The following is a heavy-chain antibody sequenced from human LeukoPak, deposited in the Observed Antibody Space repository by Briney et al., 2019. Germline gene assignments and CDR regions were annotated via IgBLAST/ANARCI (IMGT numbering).Heavy chain of an antibody. CDR3: AKGDCGLPFDY. D-gene: IGHD2-21*01. V-gene: IGHV3-23*01. Sequence: QPGGSLSLSCAASGFTCISFAMTWVRQAPGKGLEWVSAISGSGGSTYYADSVKGRFTISRDNSKNTLYLQMNSLRAEDTAVYYWAKGDCGLPFDYWGQGTLSPSPQ. CDR1: GFTCISFA. CDR2: ISGSGGST. J-gene: IGHJ4*02.